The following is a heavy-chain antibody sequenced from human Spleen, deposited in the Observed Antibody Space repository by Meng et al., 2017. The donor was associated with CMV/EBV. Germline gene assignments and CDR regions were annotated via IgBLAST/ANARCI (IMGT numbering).Heavy chain of an antibody. CDR1: GGSFSGYY. Sequence: LSLPCAVYGGSFSGYYWSWIRQPPGKGLEWIGEINHSGSTNYNPSLKSRVTISVDTSKNQFSLKLSSVTAADTAVYYCARGPWFDPWGQGTLVTVSS. CDR3: ARGPWFDP. J-gene: IGHJ5*02. CDR2: INHSGST. V-gene: IGHV4-34*01.